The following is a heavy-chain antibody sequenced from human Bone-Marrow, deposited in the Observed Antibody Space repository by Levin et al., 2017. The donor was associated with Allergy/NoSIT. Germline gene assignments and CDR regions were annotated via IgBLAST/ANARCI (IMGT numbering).Heavy chain of an antibody. CDR3: TRSFLSSGWYRYFDS. Sequence: GESLKISCAASGFTFNDAWMSWVRQTPGRGLEWVGRIKSKNDGGTTDYGAPVTGRFTISRDDSNKMLHLQMTSLTPEDTGVYYCTRSFLSSGWYRYFDSWGRGTLVSVSS. CDR1: GFTFNDAW. J-gene: IGHJ4*02. D-gene: IGHD6-19*01. V-gene: IGHV3-15*01. CDR2: IKSKNDGGTT.